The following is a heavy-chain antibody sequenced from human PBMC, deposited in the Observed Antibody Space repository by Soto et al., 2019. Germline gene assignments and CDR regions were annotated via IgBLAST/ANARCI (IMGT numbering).Heavy chain of an antibody. CDR2: INPSGGST. J-gene: IGHJ3*02. CDR3: AKDRVIIWGAFDI. D-gene: IGHD3-3*01. Sequence: ASVKVSCKASGYTFTIYYMHWVRQAPGQGLEWMGIINPSGGSTSYAQKFQGRVTMTRDTSTSTVYMELSSLRSEDTAVYYCAKDRVIIWGAFDIWGQGTMVTVSS. V-gene: IGHV1-46*01. CDR1: GYTFTIYY.